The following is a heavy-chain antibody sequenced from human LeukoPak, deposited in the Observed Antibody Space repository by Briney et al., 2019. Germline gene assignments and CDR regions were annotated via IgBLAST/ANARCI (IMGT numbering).Heavy chain of an antibody. CDR1: GFTFSSYS. CDR2: ISSSSSYI. V-gene: IGHV3-21*01. J-gene: IGHJ4*02. Sequence: PGGSLRLSCAASGFTFSSYSMNWVRQAPGKGLEWVSSISSSSSYIYYADSVKDRFTISRDNAKNSLYLQMNSLRAEDAAVYYCTRENWYIDYWGQGNLVTVSS. CDR3: TRENWYIDY.